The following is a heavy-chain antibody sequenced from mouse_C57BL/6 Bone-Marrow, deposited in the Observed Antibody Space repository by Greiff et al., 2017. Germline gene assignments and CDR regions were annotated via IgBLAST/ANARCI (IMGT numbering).Heavy chain of an antibody. CDR3: ARCEATTVVATDYAMDY. Sequence: VQLQESGAELVKPGASVKISCKASGYAFSSYWMNWVKQRPGKGLEWIGQIYPGDGDTNYNGKFKGKATLTADKSSSTAYMQLSSLTSEDSAVYFCARCEATTVVATDYAMDYWGQGTSVTVSS. CDR1: GYAFSSYW. CDR2: IYPGDGDT. V-gene: IGHV1-80*01. J-gene: IGHJ4*01. D-gene: IGHD1-1*01.